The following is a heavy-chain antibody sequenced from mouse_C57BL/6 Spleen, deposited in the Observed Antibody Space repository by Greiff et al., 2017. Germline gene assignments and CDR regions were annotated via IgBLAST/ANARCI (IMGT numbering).Heavy chain of an antibody. CDR1: GYTFTDYY. CDR3: ARWLYYYGREDDY. CDR2: INPNNGGT. D-gene: IGHD1-1*01. V-gene: IGHV1-26*01. J-gene: IGHJ4*01. Sequence: EVQLQQSGPELVKPGASVKISCKASGYTFTDYYMNWVKQSHGKSLEWIGDINPNNGGTSYNQKFKGKATLTVDKSSSTAYMELRSLTSEDSAVYYCARWLYYYGREDDYWGQGTSVTVSS.